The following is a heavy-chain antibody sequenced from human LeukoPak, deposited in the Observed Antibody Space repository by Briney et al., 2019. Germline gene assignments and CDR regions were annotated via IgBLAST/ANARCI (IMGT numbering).Heavy chain of an antibody. CDR1: GFTFSSYA. CDR2: ISGSGGAT. CDR3: AKAFFSGSGGNHKHFDS. Sequence: GGSLRLSCAASGFTFSSYAMSWVRQAPGKGLEWVSAISGSGGATYYADSVKGRFTISRDNSKNRLYVQMNSLRAEDTAVYYCAKAFFSGSGGNHKHFDSWGQGTLVTVSS. J-gene: IGHJ4*02. D-gene: IGHD3-10*01. V-gene: IGHV3-23*01.